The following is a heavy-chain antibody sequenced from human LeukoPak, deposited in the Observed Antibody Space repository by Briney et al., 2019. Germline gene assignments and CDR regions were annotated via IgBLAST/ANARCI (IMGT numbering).Heavy chain of an antibody. Sequence: GGSLRLSYAASGFTFSSYGMHWVRQAPGKGLEWVAVIWYDGSNKYYADSVKGRFTISRDNSKNTLYLQMNSLRAEDTAVYYCARDRPGGVIFGVVNPLWFDPWGQGTLVTVSS. CDR2: IWYDGSNK. D-gene: IGHD3-3*01. CDR1: GFTFSSYG. V-gene: IGHV3-33*08. CDR3: ARDRPGGVIFGVVNPLWFDP. J-gene: IGHJ5*02.